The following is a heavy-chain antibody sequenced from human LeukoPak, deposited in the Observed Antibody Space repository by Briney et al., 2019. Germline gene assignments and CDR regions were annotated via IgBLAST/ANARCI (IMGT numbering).Heavy chain of an antibody. D-gene: IGHD3-10*01. Sequence: ASVKISCKGSGYTFTDFYMHWVQQAPGKGLEWMGLIYPKDGETIYAEKFQGRVTITADTYTDTAYMELSSLRSEGTAVYYCATGFGYYFDYWGQGTLVSV. CDR3: ATGFGYYFDY. CDR1: GYTFTDFY. J-gene: IGHJ4*02. CDR2: IYPKDGET. V-gene: IGHV1-69-2*01.